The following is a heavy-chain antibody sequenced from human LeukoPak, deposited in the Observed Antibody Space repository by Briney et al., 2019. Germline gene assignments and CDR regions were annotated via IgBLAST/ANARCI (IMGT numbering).Heavy chain of an antibody. Sequence: GRSLRLSCAASGFTFDDYAMYWVRQAPGKGLEWVSGISWNSGSIGYADSVKGRFTISRDNAKNSLYLQMNSLRAEDTALYYCAKDTIFGVVIGAFDIWGQGTMVTVSS. CDR1: GFTFDDYA. CDR2: ISWNSGSI. V-gene: IGHV3-9*01. CDR3: AKDTIFGVVIGAFDI. D-gene: IGHD3-3*01. J-gene: IGHJ3*02.